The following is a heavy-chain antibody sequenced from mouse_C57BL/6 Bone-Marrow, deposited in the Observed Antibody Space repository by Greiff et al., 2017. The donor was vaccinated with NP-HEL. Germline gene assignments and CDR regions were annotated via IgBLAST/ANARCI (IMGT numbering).Heavy chain of an antibody. CDR1: GYTFTSYG. Sequence: VKLVESGAELARPGASVKLSCKASGYTFTSYGISWVKQRTGQGLEWIGEIYPRSGNTYYNEKFKGKATLTADKSSSTAYMELRSLTSEDSAVYFCARSGYYDMDYWGQGTSVTVSS. V-gene: IGHV1-81*01. CDR2: IYPRSGNT. CDR3: ARSGYYDMDY. J-gene: IGHJ4*01.